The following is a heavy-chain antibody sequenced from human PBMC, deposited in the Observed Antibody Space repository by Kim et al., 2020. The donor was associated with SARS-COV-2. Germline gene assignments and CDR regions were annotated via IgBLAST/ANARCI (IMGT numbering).Heavy chain of an antibody. CDR2: ISAGNSNT. CDR1: GYTFTNYA. V-gene: IGHV1-3*01. CDR3: ARGVNWNDGFDY. D-gene: IGHD1-1*01. Sequence: ASVKVSCKASGYTFTNYAMHWVRLAPGQRLQWMGWISAGNSNTKYSQKFQGRVTITRDTSASTAYMELSSLTSEDTAVYYCARGVNWNDGFDYWGQGTLVTVSS. J-gene: IGHJ4*02.